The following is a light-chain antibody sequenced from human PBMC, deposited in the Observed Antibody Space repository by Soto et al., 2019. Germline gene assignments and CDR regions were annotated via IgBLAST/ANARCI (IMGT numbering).Light chain of an antibody. Sequence: DVQMTQTPSSLSASLGDRVSFTCQASQDISKFLNWYQHKPGQAPSLLIYDASKSQFGVPSRFSGSGSGTDFTFTISSLQPEDNATYYCPQYDNRPFTSGPGSKVDI. CDR1: QDISKF. V-gene: IGKV1-33*01. CDR2: DAS. J-gene: IGKJ3*01. CDR3: PQYDNRPFT.